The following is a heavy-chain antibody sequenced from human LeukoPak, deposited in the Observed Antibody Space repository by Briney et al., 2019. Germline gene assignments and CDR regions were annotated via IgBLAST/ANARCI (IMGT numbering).Heavy chain of an antibody. CDR2: IDSKNGDT. J-gene: IGHJ5*02. Sequence: ASVKVSCKASGYTFTAYYMHWVRQAPGQGLEWMGWIDSKNGDTKYAQKFQSRLTITRDTSIGIAYMELRRLTSDDTAVYDSXXXAXCSXGXCSVQRVASXGQGTPVTVSS. D-gene: IGHD2-15*01. CDR1: GYTFTAYY. V-gene: IGHV1-2*02. CDR3: XXXAXCSXGXCSVQRVAS.